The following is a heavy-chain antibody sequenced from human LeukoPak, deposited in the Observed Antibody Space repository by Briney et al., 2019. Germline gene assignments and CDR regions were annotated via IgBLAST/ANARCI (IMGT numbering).Heavy chain of an antibody. Sequence: GASVKVSCKASGGTFSGYYMHWVRQAPGQGLEWMGWINPNSGGTNYAQKFQGRVTMTRDTSISTAYMELSRLRSDDTAVYYCARARMAWLDDAFDIWGQGTMVTVSS. CDR3: ARARMAWLDDAFDI. CDR1: GGTFSGYY. CDR2: INPNSGGT. J-gene: IGHJ3*02. D-gene: IGHD6-19*01. V-gene: IGHV1-2*02.